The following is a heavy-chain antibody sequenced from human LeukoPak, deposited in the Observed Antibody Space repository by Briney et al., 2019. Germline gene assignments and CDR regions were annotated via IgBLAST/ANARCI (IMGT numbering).Heavy chain of an antibody. CDR2: INHSGST. D-gene: IGHD3-3*01. Sequence: GSLRLSCAASGFSFNTYAMSWVRQPPGKGLEWIGEINHSGSTNYNPSLKSRVTISVDTSKNQFSLKLSSVTAADTAVYYCARGYRSSLRFLEWLPRGGNFDYWGQGTLVTVSS. CDR1: GFSFNTYA. CDR3: ARGYRSSLRFLEWLPRGGNFDY. V-gene: IGHV4-34*01. J-gene: IGHJ4*02.